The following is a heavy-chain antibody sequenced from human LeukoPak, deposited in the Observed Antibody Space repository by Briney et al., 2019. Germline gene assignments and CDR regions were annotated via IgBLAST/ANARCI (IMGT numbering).Heavy chain of an antibody. V-gene: IGHV4-4*07. D-gene: IGHD6-19*01. Sequence: SGPTLVNPSETLSLTCTVSGGSISSYYWSWIRQPAGKGLEWIGRIYTSGSTNYNPSLKSRVTMSVDTSKNQFSLKLSSVTAAGTAVYYCAREVAVAGLDALDIWGQGTMVTVSS. CDR1: GGSISSYY. CDR2: IYTSGST. J-gene: IGHJ3*02. CDR3: AREVAVAGLDALDI.